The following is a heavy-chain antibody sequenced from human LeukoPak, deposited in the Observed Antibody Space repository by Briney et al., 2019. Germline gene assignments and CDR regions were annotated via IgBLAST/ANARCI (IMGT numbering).Heavy chain of an antibody. D-gene: IGHD2-8*01. CDR1: GYIFDKYW. CDR3: ATQYAQFYDF. V-gene: IGHV5-51*01. Sequence: GESLKISCKGSGYIFDKYWISWVRQTPGKGLEWMGIIYPGDSDARYNPSFQGQVTMSVDKSMSTAYLQWSSLKASDTATYYCATQYAQFYDFWGQGTLVTVSS. CDR2: IYPGDSDA. J-gene: IGHJ4*01.